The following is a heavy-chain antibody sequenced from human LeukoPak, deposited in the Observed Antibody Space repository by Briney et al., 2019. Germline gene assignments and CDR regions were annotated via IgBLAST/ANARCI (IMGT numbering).Heavy chain of an antibody. CDR1: RGSISSSSYY. CDR3: ARILTTFDS. CDR2: FYYIGGT. V-gene: IGHV4-39*01. D-gene: IGHD4-11*01. J-gene: IGHJ4*02. Sequence: SETLSLTCTVSRGSISSSSYYWGWIRQPPGKRLEWIGSFYYIGGTYYNPSLEGRVSISADASKNQFSLKLTSVTAADTALYYCARILTTFDSWGQGTLVTVSS.